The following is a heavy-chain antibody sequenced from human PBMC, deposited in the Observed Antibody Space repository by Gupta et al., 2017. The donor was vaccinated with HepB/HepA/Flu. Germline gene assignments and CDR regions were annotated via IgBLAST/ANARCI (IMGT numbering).Heavy chain of an antibody. J-gene: IGHJ4*02. V-gene: IGHV3-23*01. CDR3: AKRVSASNSPFEY. CDR2: ISSRGDNT. CDR1: GFTFSPDA. Sequence: EVQLLDSGGGLVPPGGSLRLSCAASGFTFSPDAMSWVRQAPGKGLEWVSAISSRGDNTYFADSVRGRFTISRENSKNTLHLQMNSLRAEDTAVYYCAKRVSASNSPFEYWGQGTLVTVSS. D-gene: IGHD3-3*02.